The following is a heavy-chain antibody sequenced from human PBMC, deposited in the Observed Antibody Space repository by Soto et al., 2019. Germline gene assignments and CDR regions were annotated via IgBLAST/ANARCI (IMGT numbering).Heavy chain of an antibody. D-gene: IGHD6-19*01. CDR3: ARYSSGWPYYFDY. V-gene: IGHV5-51*01. CDR1: GYSFTSYW. CDR2: IYLSDSDT. J-gene: IGHJ4*02. Sequence: GESLKISCKGSGYSFTSYWIAWVRQMPGKGLEWMGIIYLSDSDTRYSPSFQGRVTISADKSISAAYLQWSSLKASDTAMYYCARYSSGWPYYFDYWGQGTLVTVSS.